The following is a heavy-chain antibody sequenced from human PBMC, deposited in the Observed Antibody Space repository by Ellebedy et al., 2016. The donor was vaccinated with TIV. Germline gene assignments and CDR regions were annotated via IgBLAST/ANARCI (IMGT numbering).Heavy chain of an antibody. CDR3: ARDHPGRPFGELM. D-gene: IGHD3-10*01. J-gene: IGHJ4*02. Sequence: PGGSLRLSCAASGFTFSSYGMHWVRQAPGKGLEWVAVIWYDGSNKYYADSVKGRFTISRDNSKNTLYLQMNSLRAEDTAVYYCARDHPGRPFGELMWGQGTLVTVSS. CDR2: IWYDGSNK. CDR1: GFTFSSYG. V-gene: IGHV3-33*01.